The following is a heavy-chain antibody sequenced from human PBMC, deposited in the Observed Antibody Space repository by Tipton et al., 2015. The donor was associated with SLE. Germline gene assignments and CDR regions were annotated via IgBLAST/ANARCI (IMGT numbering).Heavy chain of an antibody. J-gene: IGHJ4*02. CDR1: GFTFSSYG. CDR3: AKVRCSSTSCYVRPFDY. CDR2: IRYDGSNK. D-gene: IGHD2-2*01. V-gene: IGHV3-30*02. Sequence: SLRLSCAASGFTFSSYGMHWVRQAPGKGLEWVAFIRYDGSNKYYADSVKGRFTISRDNSKNTLYLQMSSLRAEDTAVYYCAKVRCSSTSCYVRPFDYWGQGTLVTVSS.